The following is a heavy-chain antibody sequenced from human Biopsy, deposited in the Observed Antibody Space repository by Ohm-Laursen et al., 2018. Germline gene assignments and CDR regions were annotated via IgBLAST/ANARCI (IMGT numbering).Heavy chain of an antibody. CDR2: ISDDGRNK. CDR1: GFSFSSYG. D-gene: IGHD7-27*01. Sequence: SLRLSCAASGFSFSSYGMHWARQAPGKGLEWVAVISDDGRNKYYIDSVRGRFTISRDNSKNTLYLQMDNRKAEDTAFFYCAKDLRNNNWGVENWGRETLVTVSS. J-gene: IGHJ4*02. CDR3: AKDLRNNNWGVEN. V-gene: IGHV3-30*18.